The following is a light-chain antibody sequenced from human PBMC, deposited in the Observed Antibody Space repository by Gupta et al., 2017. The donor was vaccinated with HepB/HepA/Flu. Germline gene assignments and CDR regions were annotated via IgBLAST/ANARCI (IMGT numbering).Light chain of an antibody. CDR2: DVT. V-gene: IGLV2-11*01. CDR1: SSYVATYNF. CDR3: CSYAAYNTWV. Sequence: QSALTQPRSVSGSPGQPVTIFCTTTSSYVATYNFVSWYQQHPGKVPKLMIYDVTKRPSGVPDRFSGSKSGNTASLTISGLQAEDEAEYYCCSYAAYNTWVFGGGTKVTVL. J-gene: IGLJ3*02.